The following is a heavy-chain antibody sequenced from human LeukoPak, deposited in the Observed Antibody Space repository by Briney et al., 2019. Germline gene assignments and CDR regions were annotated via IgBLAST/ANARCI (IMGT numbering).Heavy chain of an antibody. Sequence: GRSLRLSCAASGFTFDDYAMHWVRQAPGKGLEWVSGISWNSGSIGYADSVKGRFTISRDNAKNSLYLQMNSLRAEDTALYYCAKAHYYDSSGYHHFDYWAREPWSPSPQ. CDR1: GFTFDDYA. CDR3: AKAHYYDSSGYHHFDY. J-gene: IGHJ4*02. V-gene: IGHV3-9*01. CDR2: ISWNSGSI. D-gene: IGHD3-22*01.